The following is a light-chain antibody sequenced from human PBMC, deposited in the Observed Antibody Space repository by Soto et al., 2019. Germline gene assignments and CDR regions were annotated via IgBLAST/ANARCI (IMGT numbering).Light chain of an antibody. CDR1: QSVSSD. CDR3: QQYNKWPPRFT. J-gene: IGKJ3*01. Sequence: EIVMTQSPATLSVCPGERATLSCRASQSVSSDLAWYQQRPGQAPSLLIYGASTRATGIPARFSGSGSGTEFTLTISSLQSEDVAVYYCQQYNKWPPRFTFGPGTKVEIK. CDR2: GAS. V-gene: IGKV3-15*01.